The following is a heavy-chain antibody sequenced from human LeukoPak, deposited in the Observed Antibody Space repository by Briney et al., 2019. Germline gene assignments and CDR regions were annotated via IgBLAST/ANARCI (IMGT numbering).Heavy chain of an antibody. CDR3: ARAGSSGSYPL. CDR2: IYTSGST. V-gene: IGHV4-61*02. D-gene: IGHD1-26*01. CDR1: GGSISSGSYY. Sequence: SQTLSLTCTVSGGSISSGSYYWSWIRQPAGKGLEWIGRIYTSGSTNYNPSLKSRVTISVDTSKNQFSLKLSSVTAADTAVYYCARAGSSGSYPLWGKGTTVTISS. J-gene: IGHJ6*04.